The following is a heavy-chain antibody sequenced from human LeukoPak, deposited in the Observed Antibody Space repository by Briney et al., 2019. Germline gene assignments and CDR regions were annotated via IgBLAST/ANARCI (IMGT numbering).Heavy chain of an antibody. Sequence: GKSLRLSCAASGFTFSGFGMHWVRQAPGKGLEWVAVISYDGSNKYYADSVKGRFTISRDNSKNTLYLQMNSLRAEDTAVYYCARDLDSSGCFDYWGQGTLVTVSS. V-gene: IGHV3-30*19. CDR1: GFTFSGFG. J-gene: IGHJ4*02. CDR2: ISYDGSNK. D-gene: IGHD6-19*01. CDR3: ARDLDSSGCFDY.